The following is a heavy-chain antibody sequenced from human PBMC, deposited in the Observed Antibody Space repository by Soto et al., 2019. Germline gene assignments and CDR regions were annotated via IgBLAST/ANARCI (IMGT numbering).Heavy chain of an antibody. CDR1: GFTFSSFW. J-gene: IGHJ4*02. CDR3: ARDWEYSGYDVDY. Sequence: PGGSLRLSCAASGFTFSSFWMSWVRPAPGKGLEWVANIKQDGSEKYYVDSVKGRLTISRDNAKNSLYLQMNSLRAEDTAVYYCARDWEYSGYDVDYWGQGTLVTVSS. CDR2: IKQDGSEK. V-gene: IGHV3-7*01. D-gene: IGHD5-12*01.